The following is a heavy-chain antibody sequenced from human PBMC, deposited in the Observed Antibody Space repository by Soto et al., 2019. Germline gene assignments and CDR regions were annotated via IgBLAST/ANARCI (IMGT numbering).Heavy chain of an antibody. V-gene: IGHV1-69*01. D-gene: IGHD4-17*01. J-gene: IGHJ3*02. Sequence: QVQLVQSGAEVKKPGSSVKVSCKASGGSFSTYGISWVRQAPGQGLEWMGGFIPVFTTAKYAQKFQGRVSINADESTYTAYMELSSLRSEDTAVYFCARDGVDVSRTTVRHGALDIWGQGTVVTVSS. CDR3: ARDGVDVSRTTVRHGALDI. CDR2: FIPVFTTA. CDR1: GGSFSTYG.